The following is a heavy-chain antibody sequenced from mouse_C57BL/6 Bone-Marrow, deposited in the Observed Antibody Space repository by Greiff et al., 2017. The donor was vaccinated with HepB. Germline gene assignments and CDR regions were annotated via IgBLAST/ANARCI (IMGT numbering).Heavy chain of an antibody. V-gene: IGHV1-26*01. CDR1: GYTFTDYY. Sequence: VQLQQSGPELVKPGASVKISCKASGYTFTDYYMNWVKQSHGKSLEWIGDINPNNGGTSYNQKFKGKATLTVDKSSSTAYMELRSLTSEDSAVYYFARLDYYGTYGYFDVWGRGTTVTVSS. D-gene: IGHD1-1*01. J-gene: IGHJ1*03. CDR3: ARLDYYGTYGYFDV. CDR2: INPNNGGT.